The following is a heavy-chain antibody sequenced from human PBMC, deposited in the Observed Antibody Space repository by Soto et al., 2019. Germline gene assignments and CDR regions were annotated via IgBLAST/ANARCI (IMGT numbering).Heavy chain of an antibody. J-gene: IGHJ6*02. CDR2: IHHSGST. V-gene: IGHV4-59*12. D-gene: IGHD3-16*01. Sequence: QVQLQESGPGLVKPSETLSLTCTVSGGSISGYYWSWIRQPPGKGLEWIAYIHHSGSTYYNPSLKSRVTISVDTSKNQFSLKLSSVTAADTAVYYCARDGGGMDVWGQGTTVTVSS. CDR3: ARDGGGMDV. CDR1: GGSISGYY.